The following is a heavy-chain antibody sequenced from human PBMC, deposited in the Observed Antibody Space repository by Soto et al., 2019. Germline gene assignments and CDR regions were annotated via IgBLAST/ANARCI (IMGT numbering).Heavy chain of an antibody. V-gene: IGHV3-30*18. CDR2: ISYDGSNK. CDR1: GFTFSSYG. Sequence: PGGSLRLSCAASGFTFSSYGMHWVRQAPGKXLEWVAVISYDGSNKYYADSVKGRFTISRDNSKNTLYLQMNSLRAEDTAVYYCAKQAYSSGWYESVLGIFDYWGQGTLVTVSS. CDR3: AKQAYSSGWYESVLGIFDY. D-gene: IGHD6-19*01. J-gene: IGHJ4*02.